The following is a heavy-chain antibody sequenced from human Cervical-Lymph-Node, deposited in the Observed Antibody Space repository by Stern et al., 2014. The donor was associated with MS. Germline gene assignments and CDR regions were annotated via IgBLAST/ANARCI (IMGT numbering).Heavy chain of an antibody. CDR3: ASAPGVTALPTHFDY. V-gene: IGHV1-69*06. D-gene: IGHD2-21*02. Sequence: QMQLVQSGAEVKKPGSSVKVSCKASGDTFSNCAITWVRQAPGQGLKWMGGIIPLFGTPIYARRFQGRVTITADKSTSTAYMELSSLRSEDTAVYYCASAPGVTALPTHFDYWGQGTLVTVSS. J-gene: IGHJ4*02. CDR1: GDTFSNCA. CDR2: IIPLFGTP.